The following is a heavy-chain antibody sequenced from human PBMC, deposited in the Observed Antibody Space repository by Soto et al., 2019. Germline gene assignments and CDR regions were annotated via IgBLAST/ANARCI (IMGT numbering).Heavy chain of an antibody. J-gene: IGHJ4*02. CDR3: ASTPLLYYYDSSGSDY. CDR2: INHSGST. V-gene: IGHV4-34*01. CDR1: GGSFSGYY. D-gene: IGHD3-22*01. Sequence: QVQLQQWGAGLLKPSETLSLTCAVYGGSFSGYYWSWIRQPPGKGLEWIGEINHSGSTNYNPSLKSRVTIAVDTSKNQFSLELSSVTAADTAVYYCASTPLLYYYDSSGSDYWGRGTLVTVSS.